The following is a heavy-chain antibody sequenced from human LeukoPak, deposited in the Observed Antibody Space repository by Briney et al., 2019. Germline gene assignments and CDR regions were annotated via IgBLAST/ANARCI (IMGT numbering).Heavy chain of an antibody. CDR1: GFTFSDHY. Sequence: GGSLRLSCAASGFTFSDHYMDWVRQAPGKGLEWVGRTRNKANSYTTEYAASVKGRFTISRDDSKNSLYLQMNSLKTEDTAVYYCAREGRSYHFHYYYYYMDVWGKGTTVTISS. D-gene: IGHD1-26*01. CDR2: TRNKANSYTT. V-gene: IGHV3-72*01. J-gene: IGHJ6*03. CDR3: AREGRSYHFHYYYYYMDV.